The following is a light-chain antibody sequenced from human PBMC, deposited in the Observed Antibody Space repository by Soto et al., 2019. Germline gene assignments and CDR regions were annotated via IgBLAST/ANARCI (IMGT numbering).Light chain of an antibody. V-gene: IGKV3-11*01. CDR2: DAS. CDR1: QSISTY. CDR3: QQRTDSS. Sequence: EIQLTQSPATLSTSPGERATLSCRASQSISTYLAWYQQKPGQAPRLLIYDASIRATGIPARFSGSGSGTDFTITISSLEPEDFAVYYCQQRTDSSFGGGTKVEIK. J-gene: IGKJ4*01.